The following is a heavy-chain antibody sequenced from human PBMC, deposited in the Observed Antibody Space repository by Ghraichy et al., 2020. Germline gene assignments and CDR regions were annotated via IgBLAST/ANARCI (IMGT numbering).Heavy chain of an antibody. Sequence: SETLSLTCTVSGGSISSSSYYWGWIRQPPGKGLEWIGSIYYSGSTYYNPSLKSRVTISVDTSKNQFSLKLSSVTAADTAVYYCSRAHRIQLWSGVFDYWGQGTLVTVSS. D-gene: IGHD5-18*01. CDR2: IYYSGST. V-gene: IGHV4-39*01. CDR3: SRAHRIQLWSGVFDY. CDR1: GGSISSSSYY. J-gene: IGHJ4*02.